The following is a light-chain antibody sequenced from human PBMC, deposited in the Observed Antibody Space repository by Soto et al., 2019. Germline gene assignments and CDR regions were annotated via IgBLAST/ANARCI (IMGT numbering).Light chain of an antibody. V-gene: IGLV1-44*01. CDR1: SSNIGSNT. Sequence: QSVLTQPPSASGTPGQSVTISCSGSSSNIGSNTVNWYQQLPGTAPKLLIYSNNQRPSGVPDRFSGSKSGTSASLAISGLQAEEDADYYCGAWDDSLNGPVFGGGTKVTVL. CDR2: SNN. CDR3: GAWDDSLNGPV. J-gene: IGLJ3*02.